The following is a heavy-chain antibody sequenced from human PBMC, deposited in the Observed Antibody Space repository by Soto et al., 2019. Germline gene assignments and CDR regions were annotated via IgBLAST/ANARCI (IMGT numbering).Heavy chain of an antibody. Sequence: QVQLVQSGAEVKKPGSSVKVSCKASGGTFSSYAISWVRQAPGQGLEWMGGIIPIFGTANYAQKFQGRVTITADKSTSTAYMELSSLRSEDTAVYYCASQHRYYYDSSGYRIDYWGQGTLVTVSS. CDR3: ASQHRYYYDSSGYRIDY. CDR1: GGTFSSYA. J-gene: IGHJ4*02. D-gene: IGHD3-22*01. V-gene: IGHV1-69*06. CDR2: IIPIFGTA.